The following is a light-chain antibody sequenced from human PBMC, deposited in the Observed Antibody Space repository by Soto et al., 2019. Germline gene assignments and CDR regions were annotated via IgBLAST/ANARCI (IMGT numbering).Light chain of an antibody. CDR1: QTISSW. Sequence: DIQMTQSPSTLSGSVGDRVTITCRASQTISSWLAWYQQKPGKAPKLLIYKASTLKSGVPLRFSVSGSGTELTLTINSLQHDDFATYYCQHCDGNSEAFGQGTKVERK. CDR2: KAS. J-gene: IGKJ1*01. CDR3: QHCDGNSEA. V-gene: IGKV1-5*03.